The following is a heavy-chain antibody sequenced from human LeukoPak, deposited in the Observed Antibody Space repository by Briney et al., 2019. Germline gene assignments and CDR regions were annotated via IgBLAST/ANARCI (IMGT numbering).Heavy chain of an antibody. CDR3: ARQDYDFWSGYTN. D-gene: IGHD3-3*01. V-gene: IGHV3-64*01. Sequence: PGRSLRLSCAASGFTFSSYAMHWVRQAPGKGLECVSAISSNGGSTYYANSVKGRFTISRDNSKNTLYLQMGSLRAEDMAVYYCARQDYDFWSGYTNWGQGTLVTVSS. CDR2: ISSNGGST. J-gene: IGHJ4*02. CDR1: GFTFSSYA.